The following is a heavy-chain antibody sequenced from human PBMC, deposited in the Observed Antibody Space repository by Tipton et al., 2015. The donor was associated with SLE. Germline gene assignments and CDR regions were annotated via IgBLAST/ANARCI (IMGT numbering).Heavy chain of an antibody. D-gene: IGHD6-13*01. V-gene: IGHV4-34*01. CDR2: INHSGST. CDR3: ARIPGIAAAGSTFDI. CDR1: GGSFSGYY. J-gene: IGHJ3*02. Sequence: TLSLTCAVYGGSFSGYYWSWIRQPPGKGLEWIGEINHSGSTNYNPSPKSRVTISVDTSKNQFSLKLSSVTAADTAVYYCARIPGIAAAGSTFDIWGQGTMVTVSS.